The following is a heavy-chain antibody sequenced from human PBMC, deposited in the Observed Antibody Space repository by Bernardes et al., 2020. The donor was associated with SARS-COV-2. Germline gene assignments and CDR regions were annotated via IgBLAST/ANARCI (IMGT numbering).Heavy chain of an antibody. V-gene: IGHV3-48*03. J-gene: IGHJ4*02. D-gene: IGHD3-16*01. CDR1: GFIFGNCG. CDR3: VGGALDY. CDR2: ITCGGSPT. Sequence: GGSLRLLCADSGFIFGNCGMNWVRQSSGKGLEWVAHITCGGSPTFYSDSVRGRFTISRDNAKDSLYLQMNSLRDEDTAVYYCVGGALDYWGRGALVTVSS.